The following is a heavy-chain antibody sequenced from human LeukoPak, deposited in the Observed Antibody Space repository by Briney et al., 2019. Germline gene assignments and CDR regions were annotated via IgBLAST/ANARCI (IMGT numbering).Heavy chain of an antibody. J-gene: IGHJ4*02. CDR2: ISYDGSNK. CDR3: AEDLNLDLDYGGNSPSFDY. Sequence: GGSLRLSCAASGFTFGSYGMHWVRQAPGKGLEWVAVISYDGSNKYYADSVKGRFTISRDNSKNTLYLQMNSLRAEDTAVYYCAEDLNLDLDYGGNSPSFDYWGQGTLVTVSS. V-gene: IGHV3-30*18. D-gene: IGHD4-17*01. CDR1: GFTFGSYG.